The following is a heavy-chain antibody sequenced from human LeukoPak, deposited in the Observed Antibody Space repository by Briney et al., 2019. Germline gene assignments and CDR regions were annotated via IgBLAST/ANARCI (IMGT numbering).Heavy chain of an antibody. CDR1: GGTFSSYA. J-gene: IGHJ5*02. CDR3: ARTSPRYSSGLNWFDP. V-gene: IGHV1-69*06. D-gene: IGHD6-19*01. CDR2: IIPIFGTA. Sequence: ASVKVSCKASGGTFSSYAISWVRQAPGQGLEWMGGIIPIFGTANYAQKFQGRVTITADKSTSTAYMELSSLRSEDTAVYYCARTSPRYSSGLNWFDPWGQGTLVTVSS.